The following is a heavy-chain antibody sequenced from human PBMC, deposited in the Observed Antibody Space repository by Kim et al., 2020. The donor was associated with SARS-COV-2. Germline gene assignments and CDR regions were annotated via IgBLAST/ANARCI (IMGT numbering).Heavy chain of an antibody. CDR3: ARSSPGNWFDP. V-gene: IGHV3-66*01. CDR2: IYSGGST. Sequence: GGSLRLSCAASGFTVSSNYMSWVRQAPGKGLEWVSVIYSGGSTYYADSVKGRFTISRDNSKNTLYLQMNSLRAEDTAVYYCARSSPGNWFDPWGQGTLVTVSS. CDR1: GFTVSSNY. J-gene: IGHJ5*02.